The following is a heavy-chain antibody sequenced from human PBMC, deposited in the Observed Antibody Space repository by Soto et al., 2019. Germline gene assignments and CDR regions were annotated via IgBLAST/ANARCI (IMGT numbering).Heavy chain of an antibody. D-gene: IGHD7-27*01. CDR3: ARVLGIPPLYYYGMDV. V-gene: IGHV1-69*13. J-gene: IGHJ6*02. CDR1: GGTFSSYA. Sequence: ASVKVSCKASGGTFSSYAISWVRQAPGQGLEWMGGIIPIFGTANYAQKFQGRVTITADESTSTAYMELSSLRSEDTAVYYCARVLGIPPLYYYGMDVWGQGTTVTVSS. CDR2: IIPIFGTA.